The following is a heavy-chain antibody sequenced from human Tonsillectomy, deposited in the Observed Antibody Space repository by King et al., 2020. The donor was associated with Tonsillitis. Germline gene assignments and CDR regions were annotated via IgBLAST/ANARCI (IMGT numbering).Heavy chain of an antibody. CDR1: GGSISSSDQF. D-gene: IGHD1-26*01. J-gene: IGHJ4*02. CDR2: RYNSGTT. V-gene: IGHV4-39*01. CDR3: ARYVSGTFDY. Sequence: LQLQESGPGVVKPSETLSLTCTVSGGSISSSDQFWAWFRQPPGKGLEWIGYRYNSGTTFYNPSLKSRITISGCTSANRFSLKLCSVTAADTALYFCARYVSGTFDYWGQGALVTVSS.